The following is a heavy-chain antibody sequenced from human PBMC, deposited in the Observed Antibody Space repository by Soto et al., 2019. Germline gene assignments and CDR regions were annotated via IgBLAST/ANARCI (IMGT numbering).Heavy chain of an antibody. D-gene: IGHD3-22*01. Sequence: PSETLSLTCTVSGGSISSGGYYWSWIRQHPGKGLEWIGYIYYSGSTFYNPSLKSRVTISVDTSKNQFSLKLSSVTAADTAVYYCATGSYDEDSSGYYRWDFEIWGQGTMVTVSS. CDR3: ATGSYDEDSSGYYRWDFEI. J-gene: IGHJ3*02. CDR1: GGSISSGGYY. CDR2: IYYSGST. V-gene: IGHV4-31*03.